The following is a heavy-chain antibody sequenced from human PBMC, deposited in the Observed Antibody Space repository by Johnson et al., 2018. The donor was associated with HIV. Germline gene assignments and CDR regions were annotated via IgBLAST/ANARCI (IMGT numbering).Heavy chain of an antibody. Sequence: VQLVESGGGVVQPGRSLRLSCAASGFTFSSYAMHWVRQAPGKGLEWVAVISYDGSNKYYEDSVKGRFTISRDNSKNTLYLQMNSLRAEDTAVYYCAKGLIGAFDIWGQGTMVTVSS. CDR1: GFTFSSYA. V-gene: IGHV3-30*04. CDR2: ISYDGSNK. D-gene: IGHD2/OR15-2a*01. CDR3: AKGLIGAFDI. J-gene: IGHJ3*02.